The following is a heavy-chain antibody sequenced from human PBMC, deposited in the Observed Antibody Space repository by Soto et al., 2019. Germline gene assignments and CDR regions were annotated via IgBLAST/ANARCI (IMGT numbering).Heavy chain of an antibody. V-gene: IGHV3-23*01. CDR3: AKEGALGLYYFDY. J-gene: IGHJ4*02. CDR1: GFTFSSYV. CDR2: ISAGGGST. D-gene: IGHD3-10*01. Sequence: GGSLRLSCAASGFTFSSYVMSWVRQAPGKGLEWVSTISAGGGSTYYADSVKGRFTISRDNSKNTLYLQMNSLRPEDTAVYYCAKEGALGLYYFDYWGQGSLVTVSS.